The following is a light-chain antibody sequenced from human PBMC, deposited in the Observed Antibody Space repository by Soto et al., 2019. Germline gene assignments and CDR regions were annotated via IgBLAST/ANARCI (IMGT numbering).Light chain of an antibody. Sequence: QSALTQPASVSGSPGQSITISCTGTSSDVGGYNYVSWYQQHPGKAPKLMIYDVSNRPSGVSNRFSSSKSGNTASLTISGLQAEEEADYYCSSYTSSSTRVFGTGTKLTVL. J-gene: IGLJ1*01. V-gene: IGLV2-14*01. CDR2: DVS. CDR1: SSDVGGYNY. CDR3: SSYTSSSTRV.